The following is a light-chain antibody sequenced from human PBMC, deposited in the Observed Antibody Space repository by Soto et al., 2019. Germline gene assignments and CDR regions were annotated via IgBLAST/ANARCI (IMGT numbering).Light chain of an antibody. CDR2: DAS. V-gene: IGKV1-5*01. CDR3: QQYNSYSRT. CDR1: QSISSW. J-gene: IGKJ1*01. Sequence: DIQMTQSPSTLSSSVGDRFTITCRASQSISSWLAWYQQKPGKAPKLLIYDASSLESGVPSRFSGSGSGTEFTLTISSLQPDDFATYYCQQYNSYSRTFGQGTKVDI.